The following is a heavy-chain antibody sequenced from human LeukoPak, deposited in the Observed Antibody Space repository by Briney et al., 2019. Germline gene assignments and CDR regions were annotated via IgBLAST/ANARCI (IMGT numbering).Heavy chain of an antibody. CDR3: ARVMASNGVYYYYYMDV. D-gene: IGHD5-24*01. J-gene: IGHJ6*03. V-gene: IGHV3-53*01. CDR1: GVTVSSNY. CDR2: IYSGGST. Sequence: TGGSLRLSCAASGVTVSSNYRSWVRQAPGKGLEWVAVIYSGGSTCYADSVKGRFTISRDNSKNTLYLQMNSLRAEDTAVYYCARVMASNGVYYYYYMDVWGKGTTVSVSS.